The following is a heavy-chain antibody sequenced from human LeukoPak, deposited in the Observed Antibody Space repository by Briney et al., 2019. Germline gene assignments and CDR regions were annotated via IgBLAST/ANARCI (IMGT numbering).Heavy chain of an antibody. J-gene: IGHJ4*02. CDR3: ARDSTRDSSSWFDY. D-gene: IGHD6-13*01. Sequence: PGRSLRLSCAASGFTFSSYGMHWVRQAPGKGLEWVAVIWYDGSNKYYADSVKGRFTISRDNSKNTLYLQMNSLRAEDTAVCYCARDSTRDSSSWFDYWGQGTLVTVSS. CDR2: IWYDGSNK. CDR1: GFTFSSYG. V-gene: IGHV3-33*01.